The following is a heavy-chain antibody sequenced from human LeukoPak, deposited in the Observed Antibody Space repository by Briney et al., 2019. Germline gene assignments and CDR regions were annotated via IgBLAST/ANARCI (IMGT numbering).Heavy chain of an antibody. D-gene: IGHD5-12*01. CDR3: ARDGSGYDYPHYDY. J-gene: IGHJ4*02. V-gene: IGHV3-48*03. CDR2: ISSSGSTI. CDR1: GFTFSSYE. Sequence: PGGSLRLSCADSGFTFSSYEMNWVRQAPGKGLEWVSYISSSGSTIYYADSVKGRFTICRDNAENSLYLQMNSLRAEDTALYYCARDGSGYDYPHYDYWGQGTLVTVSS.